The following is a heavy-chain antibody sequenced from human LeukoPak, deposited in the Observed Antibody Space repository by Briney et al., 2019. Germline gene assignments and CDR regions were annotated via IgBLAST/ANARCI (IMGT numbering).Heavy chain of an antibody. V-gene: IGHV4-59*08. D-gene: IGHD2-21*02. CDR3: AGAVVVTAKSLWANPKRNEYFQY. Sequence: SETLXLTCTVSGGSISSYYWSWVRQPPGKGLEWIGYIYYSGSTNYNPSLKSRVTISVDTSKNQFSPKLNSVTAADTAVYYCAGAVVVTAKSLWANPKRNEYFQYWGQGTLVTVSS. CDR1: GGSISSYY. CDR2: IYYSGST. J-gene: IGHJ1*01.